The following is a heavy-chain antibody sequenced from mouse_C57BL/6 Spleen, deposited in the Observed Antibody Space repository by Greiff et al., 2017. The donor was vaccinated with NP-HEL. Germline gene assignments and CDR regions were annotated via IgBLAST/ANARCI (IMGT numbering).Heavy chain of an antibody. CDR2: IDPSDSET. Sequence: QVQLQQPGAELVRPGSSVKLSCKASGYTFTSYWMHWVKQRPIQGLEWIGNIDPSDSETHYNQKFKDKATLTVDKSSSTAYMQLSSLTSEDSAVYYWARAPHYYGSSSWFAYWGQGTLVTVSA. J-gene: IGHJ3*01. CDR1: GYTFTSYW. V-gene: IGHV1-52*01. CDR3: ARAPHYYGSSSWFAY. D-gene: IGHD1-1*01.